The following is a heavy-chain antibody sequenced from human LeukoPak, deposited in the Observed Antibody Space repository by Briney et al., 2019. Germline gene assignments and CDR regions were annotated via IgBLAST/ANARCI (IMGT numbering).Heavy chain of an antibody. CDR3: AKDVGKWESLHFFDY. D-gene: IGHD1-26*01. CDR2: ISGSGAST. CDR1: GFTLSTNA. V-gene: IGHV3-23*01. J-gene: IGHJ4*02. Sequence: GGSLRLSCLTSGFTLSTNAMSWVRQAPGKGLEWISGISGSGASTYCADSVKGRFTISRGDSRNTLYLQMNSLRGDDTAVYYCAKDVGKWESLHFFDYWGQGTLVTVSS.